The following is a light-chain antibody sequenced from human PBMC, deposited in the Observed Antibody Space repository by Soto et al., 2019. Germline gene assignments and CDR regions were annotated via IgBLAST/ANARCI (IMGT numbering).Light chain of an antibody. CDR3: LQDYVYPLT. CDR1: QGIRSD. Sequence: AVEMTQSPSSLSTSVLDIVTITCRSSQGIRSDLGWYQQKPGRAPTLLIYGASSLQTGVPSRFSGSGSGTDFTLTISSLQPEDFATYYCLQDYVYPLTFGGGTKV. CDR2: GAS. J-gene: IGKJ4*01. V-gene: IGKV1-6*01.